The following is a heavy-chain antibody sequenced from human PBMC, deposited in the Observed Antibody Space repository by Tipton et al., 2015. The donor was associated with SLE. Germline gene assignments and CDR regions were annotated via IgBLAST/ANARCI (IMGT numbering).Heavy chain of an antibody. CDR3: ARSIAAAGPAGDY. Sequence: GLVKPSETLSLTCAVYGGSFSGYYWSWIRQPPGKGLEWIGEINHSGSTNYNPSLKSRVTISVDTSKNQFSLKLSSVTAADTAVYYCARSIAAAGPAGDYWGQGTLVTVSS. J-gene: IGHJ4*02. V-gene: IGHV4-34*01. D-gene: IGHD6-13*01. CDR2: INHSGST. CDR1: GGSFSGYY.